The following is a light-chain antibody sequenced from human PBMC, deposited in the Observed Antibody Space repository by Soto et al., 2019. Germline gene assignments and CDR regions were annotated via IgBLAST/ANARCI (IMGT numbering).Light chain of an antibody. Sequence: AIQLTQSPSSLSASVGDRVTITCRASQGISSALAWYQHKPGRAPRLLIYDASSLQSGVPSRCSGSGSGTDFTLTISSLQPEDFATYYCQQFQSYALTFGGGTKLEIK. CDR3: QQFQSYALT. J-gene: IGKJ4*01. CDR1: QGISSA. CDR2: DAS. V-gene: IGKV1-13*02.